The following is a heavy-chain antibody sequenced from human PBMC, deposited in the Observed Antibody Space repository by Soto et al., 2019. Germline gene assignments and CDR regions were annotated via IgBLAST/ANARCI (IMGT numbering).Heavy chain of an antibody. CDR2: ISGSGGST. J-gene: IGHJ3*02. Sequence: PGGSLRLSCAASGFTFSSYAMSWVRQAPGKGLEWVSAISGSGGSTYYADSVKGRFTSSRDNSKNTLYLQMNSLRAEDTAVYYCAIWPGRYSSSSEGAFDIWGQGTMVTVSS. V-gene: IGHV3-23*01. CDR1: GFTFSSYA. CDR3: AIWPGRYSSSSEGAFDI. D-gene: IGHD6-6*01.